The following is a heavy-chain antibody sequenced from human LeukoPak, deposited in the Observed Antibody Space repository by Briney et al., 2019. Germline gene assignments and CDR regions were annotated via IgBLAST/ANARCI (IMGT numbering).Heavy chain of an antibody. J-gene: IGHJ3*02. CDR1: GYRFTSYW. D-gene: IGHD2-15*01. CDR2: IYPGDSDT. CDR3: ARSYRSGGSCPGAFDN. Sequence: GESLKISFKGSGYRFTSYWIGRVRPMPGKGPGWMGIIYPGDSDTRYSPSFQGQVTISADETISTAYLQWSSLKASDTAMYYCARSYRSGGSCPGAFDNWGQGTMVTVSS. V-gene: IGHV5-51*01.